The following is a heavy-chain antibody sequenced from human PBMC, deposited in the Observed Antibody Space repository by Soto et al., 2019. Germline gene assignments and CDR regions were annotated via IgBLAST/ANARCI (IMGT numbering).Heavy chain of an antibody. V-gene: IGHV4-38-2*01. J-gene: IGHJ4*02. Sequence: AETLSLTCVVSNFSISSGYYWGWIRQSPGKGLEWIASIYRSGTTSYNPSLKSRVTISVDPSKNQFSLMLTAVTAADTAVYYCARTHSGSYYSVFNYWGRGSLVTVSS. CDR3: ARTHSGSYYSVFNY. CDR2: IYRSGTT. CDR1: NFSISSGYY. D-gene: IGHD1-26*01.